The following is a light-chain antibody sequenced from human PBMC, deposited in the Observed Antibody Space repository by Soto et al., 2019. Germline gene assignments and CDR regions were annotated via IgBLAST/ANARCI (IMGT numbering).Light chain of an antibody. CDR3: QHYNSYSEA. CDR1: QTISSW. CDR2: KAS. V-gene: IGKV1-5*03. Sequence: DIQMTQSPSTLSGPVGDRVTITCRASQTISSWLAWYQQKPGKAPKLLIYKASTLKSGVPSRFSGSGSGTEFTLTISSLQPDDFATYYCQHYNSYSEACGQGTKVDI. J-gene: IGKJ1*01.